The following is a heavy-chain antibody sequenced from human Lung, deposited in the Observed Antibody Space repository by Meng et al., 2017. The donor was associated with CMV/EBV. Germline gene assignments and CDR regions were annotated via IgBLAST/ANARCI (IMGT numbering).Heavy chain of an antibody. CDR3: ARDLDWNYEY. D-gene: IGHD1-7*01. Sequence: ASXXVSCKASGYTFTGYYMHWVRQAPGQGLEWMGWINPNSGGTNYAQKFQGRVTMTRDTSISTAYMELSRLRSDDTAVYYCARDLDWNYEYWGQGTRVTVDS. CDR1: GYTFTGYY. CDR2: INPNSGGT. V-gene: IGHV1-2*02. J-gene: IGHJ4*02.